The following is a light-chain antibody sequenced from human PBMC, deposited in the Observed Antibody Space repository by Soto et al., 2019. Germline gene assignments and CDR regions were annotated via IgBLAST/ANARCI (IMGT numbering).Light chain of an antibody. Sequence: QSVLTQPPSVSAAPGQRVTISCSGSSSNIGKNFVAWYQQLPGTAPKLLIYGYDNRPSGVPDRFSGSRSGTSASLAITGLQAEDEADYYCQSYDSSLSGYVFGTGTKLTGL. CDR2: GYD. V-gene: IGLV1-40*01. J-gene: IGLJ1*01. CDR1: SSNIGKNFV. CDR3: QSYDSSLSGYV.